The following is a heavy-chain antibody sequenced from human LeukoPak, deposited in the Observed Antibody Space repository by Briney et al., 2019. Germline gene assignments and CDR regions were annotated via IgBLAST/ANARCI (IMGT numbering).Heavy chain of an antibody. Sequence: ASVKVSCKASGYSFTGYYMHWVRQAPGQGLEWMGWINPNSGYTKYAQKFQGRVTMTRETSISTAYLQWSSLTASDTAMYFCARPRVVAATTSHAAFDIWGQGTLVSVSS. CDR1: GYSFTGYY. V-gene: IGHV1-2*02. D-gene: IGHD2-15*01. J-gene: IGHJ3*02. CDR2: INPNSGYT. CDR3: ARPRVVAATTSHAAFDI.